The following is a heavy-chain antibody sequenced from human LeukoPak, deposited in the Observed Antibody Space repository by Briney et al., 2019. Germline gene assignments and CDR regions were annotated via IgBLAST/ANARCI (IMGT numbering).Heavy chain of an antibody. Sequence: SETLSVTCAVYGGSFIGYYWSWIRQPLGKGLEWIGEINHSGSTNYNPSLKSRVTISVDTSKNQFSLKLSSVTAADTAVYYCARGVGSIAARPLDYWGQGTLVTVSS. CDR2: INHSGST. D-gene: IGHD6-6*01. CDR1: GGSFIGYY. CDR3: ARGVGSIAARPLDY. J-gene: IGHJ4*02. V-gene: IGHV4-34*01.